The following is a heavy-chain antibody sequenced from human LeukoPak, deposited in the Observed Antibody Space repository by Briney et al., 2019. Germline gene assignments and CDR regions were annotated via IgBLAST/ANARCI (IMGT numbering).Heavy chain of an antibody. J-gene: IGHJ6*03. V-gene: IGHV1-2*02. D-gene: IGHD3-10*01. Sequence: ASVKVSCKASGYTFTGYYMHWGRQAPGQGLEWMGWINPNSGGTNYAQKFQGRVTMTRDTSISTAYMELSRLRSDDTAVYYCARFRMVRGVIYYYMDVWGKGTTVTVSS. CDR1: GYTFTGYY. CDR2: INPNSGGT. CDR3: ARFRMVRGVIYYYMDV.